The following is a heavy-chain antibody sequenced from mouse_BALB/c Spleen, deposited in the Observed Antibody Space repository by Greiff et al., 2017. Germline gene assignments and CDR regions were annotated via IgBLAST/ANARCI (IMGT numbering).Heavy chain of an antibody. J-gene: IGHJ4*01. CDR1: GYTFTSYW. Sequence: LKQPGSELVRPGASVKLSCKASGYTFTSYWMHWVKQRPGQGLEWIGNIYPGSGSTNYDEKFKSKATLTVDTSSSTAYMQLSSLTSEDSAVYYCTRSNWDGDAMDYWGQGTSVTVSS. D-gene: IGHD4-1*01. V-gene: IGHV1S22*01. CDR3: TRSNWDGDAMDY. CDR2: IYPGSGST.